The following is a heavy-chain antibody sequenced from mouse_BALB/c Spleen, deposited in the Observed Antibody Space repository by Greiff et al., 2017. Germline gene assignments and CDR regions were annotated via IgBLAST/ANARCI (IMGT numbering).Heavy chain of an antibody. Sequence: EVQLKESGPDLVKPSQSLSLTCTVTGYSITSDYAWNWIRQFPGNKLEWMGYISYSGSTSYNPSLKSRISITRDTSKNQFFLQLNSVTTEDTATYYCARLDYWGQGTSVTVSS. V-gene: IGHV3-2*02. J-gene: IGHJ4*01. CDR3: ARLDY. CDR2: ISYSGST. CDR1: GYSITSDYA.